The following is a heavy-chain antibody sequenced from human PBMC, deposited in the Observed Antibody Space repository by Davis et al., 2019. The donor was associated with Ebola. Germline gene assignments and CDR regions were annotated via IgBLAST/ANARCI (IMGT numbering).Heavy chain of an antibody. CDR2: VYSSGNT. D-gene: IGHD6-19*01. CDR1: GVSMRSSY. CDR3: AGVRDNSGPHY. Sequence: MPSETLSLTCTVSGVSMRSSYWSWIRQSPGKGLQWIGYVYSSGNTNYNPSLKSRVIISVDKSKNQFSLHLRSMAAADTAVYYCAGVRDNSGPHYWSPGSLVTVSS. J-gene: IGHJ4*02. V-gene: IGHV4-59*01.